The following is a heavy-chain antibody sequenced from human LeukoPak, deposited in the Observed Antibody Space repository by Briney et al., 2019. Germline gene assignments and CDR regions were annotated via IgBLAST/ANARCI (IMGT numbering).Heavy chain of an antibody. CDR2: IKQDGSEK. V-gene: IGHV3-7*03. Sequence: GGSLRLSCAASGFTFSSYWMSWVRQAPGKGLEWVANIKQDGSEKYYVDSVKGRFTISRDNARNSLYLQMNSLRAEDTAVYYCARDLDSMVRGALNYWGQGTLVTVSS. CDR3: ARDLDSMVRGALNY. J-gene: IGHJ4*02. D-gene: IGHD3-10*01. CDR1: GFTFSSYW.